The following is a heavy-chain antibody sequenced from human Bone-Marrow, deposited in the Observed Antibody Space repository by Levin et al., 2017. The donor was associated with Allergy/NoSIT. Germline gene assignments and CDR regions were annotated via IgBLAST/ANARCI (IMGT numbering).Heavy chain of an antibody. D-gene: IGHD3-10*01. V-gene: IGHV4-34*01. CDR1: GGSFSGYY. CDR2: INHSGST. Sequence: KAGGSLRLSCAVYGGSFSGYYWSWIRQPPGKGLEWIGEINHSGSTNYNPSLKSRVTISVDTSKNQFSLKLSSVTAADTAVYYCARLPLMVRGFYYYYYGMDVWGQGTTVTVSS. J-gene: IGHJ6*02. CDR3: ARLPLMVRGFYYYYYGMDV.